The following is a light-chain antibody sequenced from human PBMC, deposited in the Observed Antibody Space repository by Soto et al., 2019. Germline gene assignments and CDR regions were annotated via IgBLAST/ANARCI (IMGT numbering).Light chain of an antibody. V-gene: IGLV2-23*01. Sequence: QSALTQPASVSGSPGQSITISCTGTSSDVGNYNLVSWYQQHPGKAPKLMIFEGTKRPSGVSNRFSGSKSGNTASLTISGLQAEDEDDYYCCSYAGSGTYVFGTGTKLTVL. CDR1: SSDVGNYNL. CDR3: CSYAGSGTYV. CDR2: EGT. J-gene: IGLJ1*01.